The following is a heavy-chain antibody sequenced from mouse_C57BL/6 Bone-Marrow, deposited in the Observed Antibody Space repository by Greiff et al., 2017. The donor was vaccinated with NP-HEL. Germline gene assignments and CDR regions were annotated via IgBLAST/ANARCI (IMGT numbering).Heavy chain of an antibody. CDR1: GYTFTSYW. D-gene: IGHD1-1*01. Sequence: VQLQQPGAELVKPGASVKLSCRASGYTFTSYWMHWVKQRPGRGLEWIGRIDPNSGVTKYNEKFKSKATLTGDKHSSTAYMQLSSLTSEDSAVYYGARDYYGSSYDWYFDVWGTGTTVTVSS. V-gene: IGHV1-72*01. CDR2: IDPNSGVT. J-gene: IGHJ1*03. CDR3: ARDYYGSSYDWYFDV.